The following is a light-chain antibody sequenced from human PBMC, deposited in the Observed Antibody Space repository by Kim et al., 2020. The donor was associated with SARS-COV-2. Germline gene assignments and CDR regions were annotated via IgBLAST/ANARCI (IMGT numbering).Light chain of an antibody. J-gene: IGLJ3*02. CDR2: DVS. CDR3: SSYTITSTM. V-gene: IGLV2-14*03. Sequence: PGQSITIACTRASSNAGIYDYVSWYQQHPGRAPKLIIYDVSHRPSGVSNRFSGSKSGYTASLTISGLQAEDEADYYCSSYTITSTMFGGGTQLTVL. CDR1: SSNAGIYDY.